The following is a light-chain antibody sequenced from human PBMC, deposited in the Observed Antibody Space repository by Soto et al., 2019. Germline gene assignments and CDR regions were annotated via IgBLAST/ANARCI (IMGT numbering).Light chain of an antibody. CDR2: GAS. J-gene: IGKJ4*01. V-gene: IGKV1-39*01. CDR1: QSISNY. CDR3: QQTFSTLT. Sequence: DIQTTQSPSSLSASVGDRVTITCRASQSISNYLNWYQQRPGRAPKLLIYGASNLQGGVPSRFSGGGSGTDFTLTISSLHLEDFATYYCQQTFSTLTFGGGTKVEIK.